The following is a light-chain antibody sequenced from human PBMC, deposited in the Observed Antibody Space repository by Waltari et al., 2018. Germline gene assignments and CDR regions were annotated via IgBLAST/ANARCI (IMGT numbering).Light chain of an antibody. CDR2: DAS. CDR1: QAVDSDC. Sequence: EIVLTQSPGTLSLSPGKRATLSCRASQAVDSDCVAWYQQKPGQAPRVVIYDASSRATGVPDRFSGSGSGTDFSLTISRLEPEDFAVYYCQQCGSSPRFSVGQGTKLQI. J-gene: IGKJ2*03. CDR3: QQCGSSPRFS. V-gene: IGKV3-20*01.